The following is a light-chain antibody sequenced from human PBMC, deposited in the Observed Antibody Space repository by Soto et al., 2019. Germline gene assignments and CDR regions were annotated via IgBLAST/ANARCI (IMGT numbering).Light chain of an antibody. J-gene: IGKJ5*01. CDR3: QQYNNWPPIT. Sequence: EVVLTQSPGTLSLSPGERATRSCRASRTVDGNYLAWYHQNPGQPPRLLIHSASTRAPGIPDRFSASGAGTDFTLTISRLEPEDSAVYYCQQYNNWPPITFGQGTRLEIK. CDR1: RTVDGNY. CDR2: SAS. V-gene: IGKV3-20*01.